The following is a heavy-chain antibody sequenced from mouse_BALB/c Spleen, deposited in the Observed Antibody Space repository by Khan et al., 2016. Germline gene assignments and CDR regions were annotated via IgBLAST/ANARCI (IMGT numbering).Heavy chain of an antibody. CDR1: GFNIKDTY. CDR2: IDPANGNT. V-gene: IGHV14-3*02. Sequence: MQLEESGAELVKPGASVKLSCTASGFNIKDTYMHWVKRRPEQGLEWIGRIDPANGNTKYDPKFQGKATITADTSSNTAYLQLSSLTSEDTAVYYCARSPYDYDVGFAYWGQGTLVTVSA. J-gene: IGHJ3*01. D-gene: IGHD2-4*01. CDR3: ARSPYDYDVGFAY.